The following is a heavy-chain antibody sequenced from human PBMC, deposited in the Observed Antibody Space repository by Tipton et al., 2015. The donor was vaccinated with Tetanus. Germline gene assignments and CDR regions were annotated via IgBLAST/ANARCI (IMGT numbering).Heavy chain of an antibody. CDR1: GYTFTSYD. V-gene: IGHV1-8*01. Sequence: QMQLVQSGAEVKKPGASVKVSCKASGYTFTSYDINWVRQATGQGLEWMGWMNPNSGNTGYAQKFQGRVTMTRNTSISTAYMELSSLRSEDTAVYYCARGRGVDIVATTKVAFWFDPWGQGTLVTVSS. CDR3: ARGRGVDIVATTKVAFWFDP. CDR2: MNPNSGNT. J-gene: IGHJ5*02. D-gene: IGHD5-12*01.